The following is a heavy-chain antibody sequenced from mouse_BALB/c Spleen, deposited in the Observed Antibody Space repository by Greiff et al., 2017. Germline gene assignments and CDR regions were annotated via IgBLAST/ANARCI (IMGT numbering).Heavy chain of an antibody. J-gene: IGHJ2*01. CDR3: ARGLYGNYLFDY. CDR2: ISSGGST. Sequence: EEKVVESGGGLVKPGGSLKLSCAASGFTFSSYAMSWVRQTPEKRLEWVASISSGGSTYYPDSVKGRFTISRDNARNILYLQMSSLRSEDTAMYYCARGLYGNYLFDYWGQGTTLTVSS. CDR1: GFTFSSYA. V-gene: IGHV5-6-5*01. D-gene: IGHD2-1*01.